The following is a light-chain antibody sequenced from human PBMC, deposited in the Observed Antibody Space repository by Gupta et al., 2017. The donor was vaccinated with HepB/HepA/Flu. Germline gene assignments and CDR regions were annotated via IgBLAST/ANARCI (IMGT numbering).Light chain of an antibody. J-gene: IGLJ1*01. Sequence: QSALTQPPSMSGSPGQSVTISCTGRRNDVGAYNRVSWYQPSPASAPKLIIFHVNYRPAGVPDRFSGSKSGNTASLTISGRKKEDDADYYCCAYASGNNYVFGTGTKVTVL. CDR2: HVN. CDR3: CAYASGNNYV. V-gene: IGLV2-18*02. CDR1: RNDVGAYNR.